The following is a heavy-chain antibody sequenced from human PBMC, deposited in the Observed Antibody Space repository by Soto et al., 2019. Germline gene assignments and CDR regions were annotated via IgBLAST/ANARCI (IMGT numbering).Heavy chain of an antibody. Sequence: PSETLSPTCAVYGGSFSGYYWSWIRKPPGKGLEWIGEINHSGSTNKNPSLKSRVTISVDTSKNQFSLKQSTGTAADTAVYYCARGTAGFGYRGEYFQHWGQGTLVTVSS. CDR3: ARGTAGFGYRGEYFQH. V-gene: IGHV4-34*01. CDR2: INHSGST. D-gene: IGHD3-10*01. J-gene: IGHJ1*01. CDR1: GGSFSGYY.